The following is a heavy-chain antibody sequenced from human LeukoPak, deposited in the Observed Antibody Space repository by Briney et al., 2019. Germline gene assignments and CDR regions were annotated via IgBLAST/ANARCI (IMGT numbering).Heavy chain of an antibody. Sequence: GGSLRLSCAVSGFTFSDYYMSWIRQAPGKGLEWLSYISRGGSTRYYADSVKGRFTISRDNAKDSLYLQMNSLRAEDTAVYYCAREQGSSWITDYWGQGTLVTGSS. CDR2: ISRGGSTR. D-gene: IGHD6-13*01. V-gene: IGHV3-11*01. CDR1: GFTFSDYY. CDR3: AREQGSSWITDY. J-gene: IGHJ4*02.